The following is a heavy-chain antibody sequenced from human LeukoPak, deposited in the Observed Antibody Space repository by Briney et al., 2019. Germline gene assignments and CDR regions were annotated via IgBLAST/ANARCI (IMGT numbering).Heavy chain of an antibody. CDR3: ARGYSLDY. CDR2: IYYSGST. Sequence: SETLSLTCAVYGGSFSGYYWSWIRQPPGKGLEWIGSIYYSGSTYYNPSLKSRVTISVDTSKNQFSLKLSSVTAADTAVYYCARGYSLDYWGQGTLVTVSS. D-gene: IGHD6-13*01. J-gene: IGHJ4*02. V-gene: IGHV4-34*01. CDR1: GGSFSGYY.